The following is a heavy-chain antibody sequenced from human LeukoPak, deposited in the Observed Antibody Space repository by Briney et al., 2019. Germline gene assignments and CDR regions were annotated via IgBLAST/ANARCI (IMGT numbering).Heavy chain of an antibody. CDR2: INHSGST. D-gene: IGHD6-13*01. V-gene: IGHV4-34*01. J-gene: IGHJ4*02. Sequence: SETLSLTCAVYGGSFSGYYWSWIRQPPGKGLEWIGEINHSGSTNYNPSLKSQVTISVDTSKNQFSLKLSSVTAADTAVYYCARWDHNSTSRYFDYWGQGTLVTVSS. CDR3: ARWDHNSTSRYFDY. CDR1: GGSFSGYY.